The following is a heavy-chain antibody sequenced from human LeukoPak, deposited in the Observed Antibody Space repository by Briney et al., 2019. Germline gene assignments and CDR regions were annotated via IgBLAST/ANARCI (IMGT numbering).Heavy chain of an antibody. CDR3: AREVGDSSGYYYEDY. V-gene: IGHV4-34*01. CDR2: INHSGST. Sequence: SETLSLTCAVYGGSFSGYYWSWIRQPPGKGLEWIGEINHSGSTNYNPSLKSRVTISVDTSKNQFSLKLSSVTAADTAVYYCAREVGDSSGYYYEDYWGQGTLVTVSS. D-gene: IGHD3-22*01. J-gene: IGHJ4*02. CDR1: GGSFSGYY.